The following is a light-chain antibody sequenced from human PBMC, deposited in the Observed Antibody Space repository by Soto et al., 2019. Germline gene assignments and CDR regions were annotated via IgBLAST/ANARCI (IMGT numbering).Light chain of an antibody. J-gene: IGKJ4*01. Sequence: AIQMTQSPSSLSASVGDRVTITCRASQGIRNDLGWYQQKPGKAPKLLIYAASSLQSGVPSRFIGSGSGTDFTLPISSLQPEDFATYYCLQDYNYPLTFGGGTKVEIK. CDR3: LQDYNYPLT. CDR1: QGIRND. CDR2: AAS. V-gene: IGKV1-6*01.